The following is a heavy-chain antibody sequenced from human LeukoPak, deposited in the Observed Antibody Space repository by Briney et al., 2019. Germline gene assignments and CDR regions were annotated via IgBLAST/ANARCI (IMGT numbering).Heavy chain of an antibody. CDR2: ISYDGSNK. CDR1: GFTFSSYA. D-gene: IGHD1-26*01. J-gene: IGHJ4*02. V-gene: IGHV3-30*04. Sequence: GGSLRLSCAASGFTFSSYAMHWVRQAPGKGLEWVAVISYDGSNKYYADSVKGRFTISRDNSKNTLYLQMNSLRAEDTAVYYCARDTRTFDYWGQGTLVTVSS. CDR3: ARDTRTFDY.